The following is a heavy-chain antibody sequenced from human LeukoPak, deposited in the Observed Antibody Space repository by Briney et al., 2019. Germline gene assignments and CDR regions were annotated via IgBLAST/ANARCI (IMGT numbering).Heavy chain of an antibody. J-gene: IGHJ4*02. Sequence: KPSETLSLTCTVSGGSISSSYWSWIRQPPGKGLEWIGYVYYSGSTNYNPSLKSRVTISVDMSKNQFSLNLNSVTAADTAVYYCAIEMTTTDFDYWGQGTLVTVSS. CDR3: AIEMTTTDFDY. D-gene: IGHD1-26*01. CDR2: VYYSGST. CDR1: GGSISSSY. V-gene: IGHV4-59*12.